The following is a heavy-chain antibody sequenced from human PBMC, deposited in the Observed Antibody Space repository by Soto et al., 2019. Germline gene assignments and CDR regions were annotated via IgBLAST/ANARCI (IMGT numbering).Heavy chain of an antibody. CDR1: GGSISSYY. CDR2: IYYSGST. Sequence: SETLSLTCTVSGGSISSYYWSWIRQPPGKGLEWIGYIYYSGSTNYNPSLKSRVTISVDTSKNQFSLKLSSVTAADTAVYYCARGDYYGSGSPHVFDYWGQGTLVTVS. D-gene: IGHD3-10*01. V-gene: IGHV4-59*08. J-gene: IGHJ4*02. CDR3: ARGDYYGSGSPHVFDY.